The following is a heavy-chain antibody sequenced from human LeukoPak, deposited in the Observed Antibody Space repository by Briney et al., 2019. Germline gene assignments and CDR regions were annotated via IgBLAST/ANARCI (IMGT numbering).Heavy chain of an antibody. D-gene: IGHD5-24*01. CDR2: IIPLFDSP. CDR1: GGTFTFGTGG. J-gene: IGHJ6*03. CDR3: ARAYIVNTNGDNVYYYMDV. Sequence: SVKVSCKASGGTFTFGTGGVTWVRQASGQRLEWLGGIIPLFDSPRYAPNFQGRLTITADRFSGVAYMDLSSLSSEDTAVYYCARAYIVNTNGDNVYYYMDVWGTGTTVTVSS. V-gene: IGHV1-69*06.